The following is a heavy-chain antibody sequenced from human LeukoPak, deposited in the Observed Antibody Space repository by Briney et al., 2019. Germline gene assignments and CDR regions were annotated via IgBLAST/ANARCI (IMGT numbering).Heavy chain of an antibody. CDR3: ANHPGSPYYFDY. CDR1: GFTFSSYG. V-gene: IGHV3-23*01. D-gene: IGHD3-10*01. Sequence: GGTLRLSCAASGFTFSSYGMSWVRQAPGKGLEWVSAISGSGGSTYYADSVKGRFTISRDNSKNTLYLQMNSLRAEDTAVYYCANHPGSPYYFDYRGQGTLVTVSS. J-gene: IGHJ4*02. CDR2: ISGSGGST.